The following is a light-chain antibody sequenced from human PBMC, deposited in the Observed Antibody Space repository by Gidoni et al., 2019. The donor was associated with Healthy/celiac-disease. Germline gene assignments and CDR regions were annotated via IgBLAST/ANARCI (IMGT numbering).Light chain of an antibody. CDR2: AAS. Sequence: AIRLTQSPSSLSASTGDRVTITCRASQGISSYFAWYQQKPGKAPKLLLYAASTLQSGVPSRFSGSGSGTDFTLTISCLQSEDFATYYCQQYYSYPPLTFGQGTKVEIK. V-gene: IGKV1-8*01. CDR3: QQYYSYPPLT. J-gene: IGKJ1*01. CDR1: QGISSY.